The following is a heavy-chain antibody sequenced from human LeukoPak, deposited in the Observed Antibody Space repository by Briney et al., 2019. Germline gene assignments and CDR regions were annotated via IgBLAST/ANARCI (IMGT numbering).Heavy chain of an antibody. CDR1: GFTFSSYG. CDR3: ARDPPTGDYFDY. Sequence: PGGSLRLSCAASGFTFSSYGMHWVRQAPGKGLEWVAVISYDGSNKYYADSVKGRFTISRDNSKNTLYLQMNSLRAEDTAVYYCARDPPTGDYFDYWGQGTLVTVSS. V-gene: IGHV3-30*03. D-gene: IGHD1-14*01. J-gene: IGHJ4*02. CDR2: ISYDGSNK.